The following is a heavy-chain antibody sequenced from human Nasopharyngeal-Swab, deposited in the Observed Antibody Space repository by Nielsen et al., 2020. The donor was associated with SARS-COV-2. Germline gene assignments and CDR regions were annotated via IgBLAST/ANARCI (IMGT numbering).Heavy chain of an antibody. CDR3: ARQSVGYSSSSLYYYYYGMDV. CDR1: GGSTSSYY. D-gene: IGHD6-6*01. Sequence: SETLSLTCTVSGGSTSSYYWSWIRQPPGKGLEWIGYIYYSGSTDYNPSLKSRVTISVDTSKNQFSLKLSSVTAADTAVYYCARQSVGYSSSSLYYYYYGMDVWGQGTTVTVSS. J-gene: IGHJ6*02. V-gene: IGHV4-59*08. CDR2: IYYSGST.